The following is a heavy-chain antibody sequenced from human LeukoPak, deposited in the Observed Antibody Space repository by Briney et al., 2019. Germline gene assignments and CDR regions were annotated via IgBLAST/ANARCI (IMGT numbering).Heavy chain of an antibody. Sequence: PGGSLRLSCAASGFTFSSYGMHWVRQAPGKGLEWVAFIRYDGSNKYYADSVKGRFTISRDNSMNTLYLQMNSLRAEDTAVYYCAKDRGSGSYYFDYWGQGTLVTVSS. J-gene: IGHJ4*02. CDR2: IRYDGSNK. CDR3: AKDRGSGSYYFDY. CDR1: GFTFSSYG. V-gene: IGHV3-30*02. D-gene: IGHD1-26*01.